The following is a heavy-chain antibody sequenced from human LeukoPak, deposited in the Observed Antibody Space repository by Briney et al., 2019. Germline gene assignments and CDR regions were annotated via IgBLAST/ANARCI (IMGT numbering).Heavy chain of an antibody. Sequence: ASVKVSCKASGYTFTSYGISWVRRAPGQGLEWMGWISAYNGNTNYAQKLQGRVTMTTDTSTSTAYMELRSLRSDDTAVYYCARETYYYDSSGPHDAFDIWGQGTMVTVSS. CDR3: ARETYYYDSSGPHDAFDI. J-gene: IGHJ3*02. CDR2: ISAYNGNT. D-gene: IGHD3-22*01. CDR1: GYTFTSYG. V-gene: IGHV1-18*01.